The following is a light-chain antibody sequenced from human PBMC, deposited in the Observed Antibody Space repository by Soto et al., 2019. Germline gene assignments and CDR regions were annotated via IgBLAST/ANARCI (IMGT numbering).Light chain of an antibody. CDR3: SSDTSSRAYV. CDR2: EVS. J-gene: IGLJ1*01. CDR1: SSDVGGYNY. Sequence: QSVLTQPASVSGSPGQSITISCTGTSSDVGGYNYVSWYQQQSGKAPKLMIHEVSNRPSGVSNRFSGSKSGNTASLTISGLQAEDEADYYGSSDTSSRAYVFXIGTKVTVL. V-gene: IGLV2-14*01.